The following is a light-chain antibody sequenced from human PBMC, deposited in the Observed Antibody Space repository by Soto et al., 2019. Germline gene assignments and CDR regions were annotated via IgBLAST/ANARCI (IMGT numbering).Light chain of an antibody. Sequence: QSVLTQPRSVSGSPGQSVAIPCTGTSSDIGSYNYVSWYQQHPGKAPKLMIYDVNERPSGVPDRFSGSKSGNTASLTITGLQAEDEADYYCCSYAGTYNLGVVFGGGTQLT. CDR1: SSDIGSYNY. CDR3: CSYAGTYNLGVV. CDR2: DVN. V-gene: IGLV2-11*01. J-gene: IGLJ3*02.